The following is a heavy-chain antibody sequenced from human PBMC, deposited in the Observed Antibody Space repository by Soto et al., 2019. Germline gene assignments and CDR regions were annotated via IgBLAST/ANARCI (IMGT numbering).Heavy chain of an antibody. V-gene: IGHV3-21*01. CDR1: GFTFSSYA. D-gene: IGHD6-13*01. CDR2: ISSSSSYI. Sequence: GGSLRLSCAASGFTFSSYAMSWVRQAPGKGLEWVSSISSSSSYIYYADSVKGRFTISRDNAKNSLYLQMNSLRAEDTAVYYCARDRAAGTDWFDPWGQGTLVTVSS. J-gene: IGHJ5*02. CDR3: ARDRAAGTDWFDP.